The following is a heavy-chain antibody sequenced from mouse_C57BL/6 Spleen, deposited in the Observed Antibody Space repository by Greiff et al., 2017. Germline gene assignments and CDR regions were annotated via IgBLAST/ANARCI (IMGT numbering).Heavy chain of an antibody. V-gene: IGHV1-53*01. J-gene: IGHJ4*01. D-gene: IGHD6-5*01. Sequence: QVQLQQPGTELVKPGASVKLSCKASGYTFTSYWMHWVKQRPGQGLEWIGNINPSNGGTNYNEKFKSKATMTVDKSSSTAYMQLSSLTSEDSAVYYFARKGAYLISMDYWGQGTSVTVSS. CDR2: INPSNGGT. CDR1: GYTFTSYW. CDR3: ARKGAYLISMDY.